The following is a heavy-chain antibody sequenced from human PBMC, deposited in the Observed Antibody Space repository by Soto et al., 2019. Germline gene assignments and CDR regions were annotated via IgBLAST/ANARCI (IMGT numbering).Heavy chain of an antibody. J-gene: IGHJ4*01. CDR2: ISAYNGNT. V-gene: IGHV1-18*01. D-gene: IGHD5-12*01. CDR1: GYTFSDYG. CDR3: ARDFRDSPIRNCFDY. Sequence: GASVKVSCKASGYTFSDYGISWVRRAPGQGLEWMGWISAYNGNTNTPQKFQGRVTTTTDTSTNTAYMELRSLRSDDTAVYYCARDFRDSPIRNCFDYWG.